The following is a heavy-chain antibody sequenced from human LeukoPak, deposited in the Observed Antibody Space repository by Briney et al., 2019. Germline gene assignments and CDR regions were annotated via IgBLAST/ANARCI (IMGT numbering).Heavy chain of an antibody. J-gene: IGHJ4*02. CDR2: ITDDGSNT. CDR1: GFTFSSYW. D-gene: IGHD1-1*01. CDR3: ARGPGWNDY. Sequence: GGSLRPSCVASGFTFSSYWMHWVRQAPGQGLVWVSRITDDGSNTGYADSVKGRFTISRYNAGNTLYLQMTNLIAEDTAVYYCARGPGWNDYWGQGTLVTVSS. V-gene: IGHV3-74*01.